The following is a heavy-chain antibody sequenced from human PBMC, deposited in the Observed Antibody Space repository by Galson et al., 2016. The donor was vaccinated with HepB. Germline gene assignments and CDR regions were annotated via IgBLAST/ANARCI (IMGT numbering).Heavy chain of an antibody. CDR3: ARNDYGDFK. D-gene: IGHD4-17*01. V-gene: IGHV3-23*01. CDR1: GFTFSNYA. J-gene: IGHJ4*02. CDR2: VKGNGYST. Sequence: SLRLSCAASGFTFSNYAMSWVRQAPGKGLEWVSYVKGNGYSTFYADSVKGRFTISRDNSKNMVYLQRNSLRVEDTAVYYCARNDYGDFKWGQGTLVTVSS.